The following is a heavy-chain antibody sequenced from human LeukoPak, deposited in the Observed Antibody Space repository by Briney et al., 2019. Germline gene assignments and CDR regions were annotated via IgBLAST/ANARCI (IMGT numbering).Heavy chain of an antibody. CDR1: GFTFSHYW. CDR2: ISWNSGSI. D-gene: IGHD3-3*01. J-gene: IGHJ6*02. Sequence: GGSLRLSCAASGFTFSHYWMHWVRQAPGKGLEWVSGISWNSGSIGYADSVKGRFTISRDNAKNSLYLQMNSLRAEDTALYYCAKGGRGRYDFWSGYHDYYYYGMDVWGQGTTVTVSS. V-gene: IGHV3-9*01. CDR3: AKGGRGRYDFWSGYHDYYYYGMDV.